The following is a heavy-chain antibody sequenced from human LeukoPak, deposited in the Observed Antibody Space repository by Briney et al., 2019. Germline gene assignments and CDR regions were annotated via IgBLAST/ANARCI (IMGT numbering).Heavy chain of an antibody. CDR1: GFTFSSYG. CDR3: AKAGGSGSYLGY. CDR2: ISGSGGST. J-gene: IGHJ4*02. Sequence: PGGSLRLSCAASGFTFSSYGMSWVRQAPGKGLEWVSAISGSGGSTYYADSVKGRFTISRDNSKNTLYLQMNSLRAEDTAVYYCAKAGGSGSYLGYWGQGTLVTVSS. D-gene: IGHD1-26*01. V-gene: IGHV3-23*01.